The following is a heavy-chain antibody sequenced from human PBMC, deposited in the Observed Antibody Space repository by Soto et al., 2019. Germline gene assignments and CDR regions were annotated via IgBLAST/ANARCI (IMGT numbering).Heavy chain of an antibody. V-gene: IGHV3-21*01. Sequence: PGGSLRLSCAASGFTFSSYSMNWVRQAPGKGLEWVSSISSSSSYIYYADSVKGRFTISRDNAKNSLYLQMNSLRAEDTAVYYCARDPKYYYDSSGYFDYWGQGTLVTVSS. CDR3: ARDPKYYYDSSGYFDY. D-gene: IGHD3-22*01. J-gene: IGHJ4*02. CDR1: GFTFSSYS. CDR2: ISSSSSYI.